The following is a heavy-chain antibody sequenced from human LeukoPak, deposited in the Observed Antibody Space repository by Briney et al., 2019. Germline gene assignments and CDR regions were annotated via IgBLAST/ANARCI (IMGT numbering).Heavy chain of an antibody. V-gene: IGHV3-23*01. CDR1: GFSSSNYA. D-gene: IGHD3-16*01. CDR3: AKIGLRLGEFP. J-gene: IGHJ5*02. CDR2: ISGSGNT. Sequence: QPGGSLRLSCAASGFSSSNYAMSWVRQAPGKGLEWVSGISGSGNTYYADSVKGRFTISRDNSKNTLYLQMNSLRAEDTAVYYCAKIGLRLGEFPWGQGTLVTVSS.